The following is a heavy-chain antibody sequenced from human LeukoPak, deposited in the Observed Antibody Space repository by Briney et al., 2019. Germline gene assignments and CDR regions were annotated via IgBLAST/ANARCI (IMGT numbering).Heavy chain of an antibody. CDR1: GFTFSSYA. CDR2: ISGSGGST. V-gene: IGHV3-23*01. D-gene: IGHD3-22*01. J-gene: IGHJ4*02. Sequence: GGSLRLSCAASGFTFSSYAMSWVRQAPGKGLEWVSAISGSGGSTYYADSVKGRFTISRDNPKNTLYLQMNSLRAEDTAVYYCAKLTGEYYYDSSGYPNWGQGTLVTVSS. CDR3: AKLTGEYYYDSSGYPN.